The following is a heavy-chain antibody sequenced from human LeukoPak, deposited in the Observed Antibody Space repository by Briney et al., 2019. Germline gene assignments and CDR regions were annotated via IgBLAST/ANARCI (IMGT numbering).Heavy chain of an antibody. V-gene: IGHV4-59*12. CDR1: GGSISSYY. CDR3: AKRPKYYYYYGMDV. CDR2: IYYSGST. J-gene: IGHJ6*02. Sequence: SETLSLTCTVSGGSISSYYWSWIRQPPGKGLEWIGYIYYSGSTNYNPSLKSRVTISVDTSKNQFSLKLSSVTAADTAVYYCAKRPKYYYYYGMDVWGQGTTVTVSS.